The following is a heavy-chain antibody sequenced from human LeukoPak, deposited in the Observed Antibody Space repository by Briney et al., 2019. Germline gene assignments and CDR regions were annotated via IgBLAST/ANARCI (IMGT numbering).Heavy chain of an antibody. Sequence: NPSETLSLTCTVSGGSIISDDYYWGWIRQSPGKGLEWIGSVHYMSNAYYNPSLDSRVSMSVDTSKNQFFLRLNSVTAADTAVYYCARNDFWSGPGAYFDYWGQGTLVTVSS. V-gene: IGHV4-39*07. CDR3: ARNDFWSGPGAYFDY. D-gene: IGHD3-3*01. CDR1: GGSIISDDYY. CDR2: VHYMSNA. J-gene: IGHJ4*02.